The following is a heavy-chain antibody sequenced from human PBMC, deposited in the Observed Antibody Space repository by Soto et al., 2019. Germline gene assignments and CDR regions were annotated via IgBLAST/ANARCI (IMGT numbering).Heavy chain of an antibody. D-gene: IGHD3-10*01. CDR2: FNAGNGNT. V-gene: IGHV1-3*01. J-gene: IGHJ3*01. Sequence: QVQLVQSGAEVKKPGASVKVSCKASGYTFTSYAMHWVRQAPGQRLEWMGWFNAGNGNTKYSQKFQGRVTITRDTSASTAYIELSSLRSEDTAVYYCARMGFGDLAFDLWGQGKMVTVSS. CDR1: GYTFTSYA. CDR3: ARMGFGDLAFDL.